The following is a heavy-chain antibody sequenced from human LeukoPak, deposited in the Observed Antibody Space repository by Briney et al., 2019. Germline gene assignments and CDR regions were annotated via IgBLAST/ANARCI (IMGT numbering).Heavy chain of an antibody. V-gene: IGHV3-21*05. CDR3: ARGTAPQWLPRYYFDY. CDR1: GFTFSSYS. J-gene: IGHJ4*02. D-gene: IGHD6-19*01. CDR2: ISSSSSYI. Sequence: GGSLRLSCAASGFTFSSYSMNWVRQAPGKGLEWVSYISSSSSYIYYADSVKGRFTISRDNAKNSLYLQMNSLRAEDTAVYYCARGTAPQWLPRYYFDYWGQGTLVTVSS.